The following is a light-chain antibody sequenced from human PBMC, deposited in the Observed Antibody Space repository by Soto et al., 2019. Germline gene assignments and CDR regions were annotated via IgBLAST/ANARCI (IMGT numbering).Light chain of an antibody. CDR1: QGINNL. V-gene: IGKV1-17*03. J-gene: IGKJ1*01. CDR3: LQHNTYPQT. Sequence: DIQMTQSPSAMSASVGDRVTITCRASQGINNLLGWIQQKPGTAPKRLIYAASSLESGVPSRLSGSGSGTEFTLTISSLQPEDFATYYCLQHNTYPQTIGQGTKVEIK. CDR2: AAS.